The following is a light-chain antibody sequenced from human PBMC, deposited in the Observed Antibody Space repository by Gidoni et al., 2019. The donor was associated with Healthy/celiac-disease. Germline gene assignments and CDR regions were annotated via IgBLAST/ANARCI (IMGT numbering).Light chain of an antibody. J-gene: IGKJ4*01. CDR2: WAS. Sequence: DIVMTKSPDSLAVSLGGRATINCKSSQSVLYSSNNKHYLAWYQQKPGQPPKLLIYWASTRESGVPDRFSGSGSGTDFTLTISSLQAEDVAVYYCQQYYSTPLTFGGGTKVEIK. CDR3: QQYYSTPLT. V-gene: IGKV4-1*01. CDR1: QSVLYSSNNKHY.